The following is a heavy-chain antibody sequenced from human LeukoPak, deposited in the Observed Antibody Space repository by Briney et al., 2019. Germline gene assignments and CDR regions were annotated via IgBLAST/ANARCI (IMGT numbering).Heavy chain of an antibody. Sequence: GGSLRLSCAASGFTFSSYWMSWVRQAPGKGLEWVANIKQDGSEKYYVDSVKGRFTISRDNAKNSLYLQMNSLRAEDTALYYCARERLGTGWELPFFDYWGQGTLVTVSS. CDR1: GFTFSSYW. V-gene: IGHV3-7*03. CDR3: ARERLGTGWELPFFDY. J-gene: IGHJ4*02. D-gene: IGHD1-26*01. CDR2: IKQDGSEK.